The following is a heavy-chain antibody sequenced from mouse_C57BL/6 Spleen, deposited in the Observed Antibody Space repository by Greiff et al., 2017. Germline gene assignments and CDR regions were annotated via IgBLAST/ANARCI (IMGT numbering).Heavy chain of an antibody. D-gene: IGHD1-1*01. CDR3: ARCPDLLRSFDY. J-gene: IGHJ2*01. Sequence: VQLQQSGAELVKPGASVKMSCKASGYTFTSYWITWVKQRPGQGLEWIGDIYPGSGSTNYNEKFKGKGTLTVDTSTSTAYMQLRSLTSEDSAVYYCARCPDLLRSFDYWGQGTTLTVSS. CDR1: GYTFTSYW. V-gene: IGHV1-55*01. CDR2: IYPGSGST.